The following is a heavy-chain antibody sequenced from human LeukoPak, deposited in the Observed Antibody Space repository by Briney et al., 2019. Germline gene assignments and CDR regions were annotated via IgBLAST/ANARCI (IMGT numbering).Heavy chain of an antibody. V-gene: IGHV3-21*01. D-gene: IGHD1-26*01. CDR2: ISSSSSYI. Sequence: GSLSLSCAASGFTFSSYSMNWVRQAPGKGLEWVSSISSSSSYIYYADSVKGRFTISRDNAKNSLYLQMNSLRAEDTAVYYCARSPGELPLDYWGQGTLVTVSS. CDR3: ARSPGELPLDY. J-gene: IGHJ4*02. CDR1: GFTFSSYS.